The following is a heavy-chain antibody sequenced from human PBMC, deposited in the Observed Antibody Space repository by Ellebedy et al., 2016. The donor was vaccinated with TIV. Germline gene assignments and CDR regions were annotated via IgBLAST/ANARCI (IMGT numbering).Heavy chain of an antibody. D-gene: IGHD3-10*02. V-gene: IGHV3-30*03. CDR1: GFDFYANG. Sequence: GGSLRLSCVASGFDFYANGMHWVRQAPGKGLEWVAFISYDGSEKNYADSVRGRFTIFRDKSRNSVYLQMTSLRLKDTAVYYCARVFDSYYFDYWGQGTLLTVSS. CDR2: ISYDGSEK. CDR3: ARVFDSYYFDY. J-gene: IGHJ4*02.